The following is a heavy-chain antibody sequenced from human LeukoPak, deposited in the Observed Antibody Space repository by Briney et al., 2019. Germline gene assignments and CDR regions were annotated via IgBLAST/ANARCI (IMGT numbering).Heavy chain of an antibody. Sequence: GGSLRLSCAASGFHFIDYAMSWVRRAPGKGLEWVSGISGAGGSTYYADSVKGRFTISRDNSKNTLYLQMNSLRAEDTAVYYCALNMIGGQIFDFWGQGTLVTVSS. D-gene: IGHD3-16*01. CDR1: GFHFIDYA. V-gene: IGHV3-23*01. J-gene: IGHJ4*02. CDR2: ISGAGGST. CDR3: ALNMIGGQIFDF.